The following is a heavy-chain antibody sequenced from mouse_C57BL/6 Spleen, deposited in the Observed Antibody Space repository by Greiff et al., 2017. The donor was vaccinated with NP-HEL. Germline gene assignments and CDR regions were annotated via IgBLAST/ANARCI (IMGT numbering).Heavy chain of an antibody. CDR1: GFNIKDDY. D-gene: IGHD2-3*01. Sequence: VQLKQSGAELVRPGASVKLSCTASGFNIKDDYMHWVKQRPEQGLEWIGWIDPENGDTEYASKFQGKATITADTSSNTAYLQLSSLTSEDTAVYYCTTEAYDGYHYWGQGTSVTVSS. J-gene: IGHJ4*01. CDR2: IDPENGDT. V-gene: IGHV14-4*01. CDR3: TTEAYDGYHY.